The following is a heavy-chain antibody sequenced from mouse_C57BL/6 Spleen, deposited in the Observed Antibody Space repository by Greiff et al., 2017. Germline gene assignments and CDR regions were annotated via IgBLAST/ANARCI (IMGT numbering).Heavy chain of an antibody. CDR2: IYPGSGNT. Sequence: QVQLKESGAELVRPGASVKLSCKASGYTFTDYYINWVKQRPGQGLEWIARIYPGSGNTYYNEKFKGKATLTAEKSSSTAYMQLSSLTSEDSAVYFCAKEGYYYGSSYVFAYWGQGTLVTVSA. D-gene: IGHD1-1*01. V-gene: IGHV1-76*01. CDR3: AKEGYYYGSSYVFAY. J-gene: IGHJ3*01. CDR1: GYTFTDYY.